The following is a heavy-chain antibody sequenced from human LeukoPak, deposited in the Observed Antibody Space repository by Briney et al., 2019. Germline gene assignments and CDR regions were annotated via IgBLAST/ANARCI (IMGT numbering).Heavy chain of an antibody. CDR1: GFTFTTYG. D-gene: IGHD6-13*01. J-gene: IGHJ4*02. V-gene: IGHV3-23*01. CDR3: AKGFSSWYVFDY. CDR2: ISGSGGST. Sequence: GGSLRLSCAASGFTFTTYGMIWVRQAPGKGLEWVSAISGSGGSTYYADSVKGRFTISRDNSKNTLYLQMNSLRAEDTAVYYCAKGFSSWYVFDYWGQGTLVTVSS.